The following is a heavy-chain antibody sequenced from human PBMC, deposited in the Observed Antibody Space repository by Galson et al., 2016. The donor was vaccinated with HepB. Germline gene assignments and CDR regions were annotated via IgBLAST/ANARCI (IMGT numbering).Heavy chain of an antibody. D-gene: IGHD3-3*01. J-gene: IGHJ6*02. V-gene: IGHV3-23*01. CDR3: AKDSVDVWSAYGV. Sequence: SLRLSCAGSGFTFSSSAMSWVRQAPGKGLGWVSGISGGGGQTYYADSVKARFIISRGNSKNTLYLQMSSLRAEDTALYYCAKDSVDVWSAYGVWGQGTSVTVTS. CDR1: GFTFSSSA. CDR2: ISGGGGQT.